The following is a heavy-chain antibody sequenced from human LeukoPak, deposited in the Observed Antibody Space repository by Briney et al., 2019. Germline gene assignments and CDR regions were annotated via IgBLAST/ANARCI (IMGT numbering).Heavy chain of an antibody. V-gene: IGHV3-21*01. Sequence: TGGSLRLSCAASGFTFSSYSMNWVRQAPGKGLEWVSSISSSSSYIYYADSVKGRFTISRDNAKNSLYLQMNSLRAEDTAVYYCARDLGDHPSPLKYWGQGTLVTVSS. CDR3: ARDLGDHPSPLKY. D-gene: IGHD2-21*02. CDR1: GFTFSSYS. J-gene: IGHJ4*02. CDR2: ISSSSSYI.